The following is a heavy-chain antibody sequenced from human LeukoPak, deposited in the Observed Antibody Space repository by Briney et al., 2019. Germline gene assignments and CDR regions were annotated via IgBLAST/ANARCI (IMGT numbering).Heavy chain of an antibody. CDR2: IWYDGSNK. Sequence: GGSLRLSCAASGFTFSSYGMHWVRQAPGKGLEWVAVIWYDGSNKYYADSVKGRFTISRDNSKNTLYLQMNSLRAEDTAVYYCARDRVTYYYDSSGYYYFDYWGQGTLVTVSS. V-gene: IGHV3-33*01. CDR3: ARDRVTYYYDSSGYYYFDY. CDR1: GFTFSSYG. D-gene: IGHD3-22*01. J-gene: IGHJ4*02.